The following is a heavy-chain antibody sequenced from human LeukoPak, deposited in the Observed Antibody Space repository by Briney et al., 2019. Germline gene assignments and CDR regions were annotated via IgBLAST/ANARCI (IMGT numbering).Heavy chain of an antibody. CDR1: GFTFSSYA. D-gene: IGHD3-22*01. CDR3: AKDQYYDSSGYYYHYFDY. CDR2: ISGSGGST. V-gene: IGHV3-23*01. Sequence: GASLRLSCAASGFTFSSYAMSWVRQAPGKGLEWVSAISGSGGSTYYADSVKGRFTISRDNSKNTLYLQMNSLRAEDTAVYYCAKDQYYDSSGYYYHYFDYWGQGTLVTVSP. J-gene: IGHJ4*02.